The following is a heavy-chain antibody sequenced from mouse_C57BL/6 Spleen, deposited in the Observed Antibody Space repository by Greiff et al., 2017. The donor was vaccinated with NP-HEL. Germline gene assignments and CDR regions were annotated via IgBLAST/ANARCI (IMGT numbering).Heavy chain of an antibody. D-gene: IGHD2-4*01. J-gene: IGHJ3*01. V-gene: IGHV1-26*01. CDR3: AREGLRREFAY. CDR1: GYTFTDYY. Sequence: EVQLQQSGPELVKPGASVKISCKASGYTFTDYYMNWVKQSHGKSLEWIGDINPNNGGTSYNQQFKGTATLTVDKSSSTAYMELRSLTSEDSAVYYWAREGLRREFAYWGQGTLVTVSA. CDR2: INPNNGGT.